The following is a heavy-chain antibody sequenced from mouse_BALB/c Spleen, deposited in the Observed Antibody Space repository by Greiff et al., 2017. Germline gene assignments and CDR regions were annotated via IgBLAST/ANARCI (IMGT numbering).Heavy chain of an antibody. J-gene: IGHJ2*01. CDR1: GYSITSDYA. Sequence: EVNLVESGPGLVKPSQSLSLTCTVTGYSITSDYAWNWIRQFPGNKLEWMGYISYSGSTSYNPSLKSRISITRDTSKNQFFLQLNSVTTEDTATYYCARGGREAFDYWGQGTTLTVSS. V-gene: IGHV3-2*02. D-gene: IGHD1-1*01. CDR3: ARGGREAFDY. CDR2: ISYSGST.